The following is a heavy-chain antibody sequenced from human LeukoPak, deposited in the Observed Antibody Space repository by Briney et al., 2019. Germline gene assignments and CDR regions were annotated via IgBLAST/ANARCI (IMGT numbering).Heavy chain of an antibody. CDR3: ARTNYYDSSGSQGPGTFNYGLDV. V-gene: IGHV1-69*04. Sequence: SVKVSCKATGGTFSSYGITWVRQAPGQGIEWMGRVIPILDISNYAQMFQDRVTITPDKSTSTAYMELSSLRSEDTAVYFCARTNYYDSSGSQGPGTFNYGLDVWGQGTTVTVSS. J-gene: IGHJ6*02. D-gene: IGHD3-22*01. CDR1: GGTFSSYG. CDR2: VIPILDIS.